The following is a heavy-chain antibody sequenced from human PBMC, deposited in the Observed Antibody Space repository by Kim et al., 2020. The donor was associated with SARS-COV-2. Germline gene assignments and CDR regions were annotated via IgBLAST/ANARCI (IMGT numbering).Heavy chain of an antibody. Sequence: GESLKISCKGSGYRFTSYWIGWVRQMPGKGLELMGIIYPGDSESTYSPSFQGQVSISADKSISTAYLQWSSLKASDTAMYYCARHPVIGDGYNPFDYWGQGTLVTVSS. CDR2: IYPGDSES. J-gene: IGHJ4*02. CDR3: ARHPVIGDGYNPFDY. CDR1: GYRFTSYW. V-gene: IGHV5-51*01. D-gene: IGHD5-12*01.